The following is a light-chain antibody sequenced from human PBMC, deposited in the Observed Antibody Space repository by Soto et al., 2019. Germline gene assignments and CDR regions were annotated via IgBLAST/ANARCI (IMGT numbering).Light chain of an antibody. CDR1: QSVSGW. J-gene: IGKJ1*01. Sequence: APSTLSASVGDTVTVTCRAGQSVSGWLSWYQQKPGEAPKLLIYDASALPRGVPSRFSGSGSGTKFTLTIASLQPDDFATYYCQQYETFSGTFGPGTKVDMK. V-gene: IGKV1-5*01. CDR2: DAS. CDR3: QQYETFSGT.